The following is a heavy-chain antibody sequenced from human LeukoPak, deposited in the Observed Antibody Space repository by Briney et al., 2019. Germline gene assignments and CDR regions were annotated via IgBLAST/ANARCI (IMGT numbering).Heavy chain of an antibody. D-gene: IGHD3-22*01. V-gene: IGHV3-48*01. J-gene: IGHJ5*02. CDR1: GFTFSSYS. CDR2: ISSSSSTI. Sequence: PGGSLRLSCAASGFTFSSYSMNWVRQAPGKGLEWVSYISSSSSTIYYADSVKGRFTISRDNAKNSLYLQMNSLRAEDTAVYYCARSYYYDSSGPNWFDPWGQGTLITVSS. CDR3: ARSYYYDSSGPNWFDP.